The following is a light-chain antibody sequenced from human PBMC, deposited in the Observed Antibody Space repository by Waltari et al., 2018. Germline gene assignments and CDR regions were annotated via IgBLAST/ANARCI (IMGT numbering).Light chain of an antibody. CDR1: SSDVGGYNY. Sequence: QSALTQPRSVSGSPGQSVTISCTGTSSDVGGYNYVSWYQQHPGKAPKLMIYDVSKRPSGVPDRFSGSKSGNTASLTIFGLQAEDEADYYCCSYAGSPLFGGGTKLTVL. V-gene: IGLV2-11*01. CDR2: DVS. CDR3: CSYAGSPL. J-gene: IGLJ2*01.